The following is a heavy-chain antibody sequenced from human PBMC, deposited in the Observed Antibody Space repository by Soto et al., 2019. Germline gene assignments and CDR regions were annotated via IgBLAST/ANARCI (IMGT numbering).Heavy chain of an antibody. V-gene: IGHV1-58*01. D-gene: IGHD2-8*01. CDR1: GFTFTSSA. CDR2: ISVGSGNR. Sequence: SVKVSCKASGFTFTSSAVQWVRQARGQHLEWIGWISVGSGNRHYAQKFQERVTITRGMSTNTAYMELSSLRSEDTAVYYCAALGVNFDHWGQGTLVTVSS. J-gene: IGHJ4*02. CDR3: AALGVNFDH.